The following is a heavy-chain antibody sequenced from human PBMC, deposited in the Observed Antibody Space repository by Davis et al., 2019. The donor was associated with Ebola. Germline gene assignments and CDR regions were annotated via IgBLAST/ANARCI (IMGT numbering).Heavy chain of an antibody. CDR2: INQDGSEK. J-gene: IGHJ5*01. V-gene: IGHV3-7*01. CDR3: ARDPLIIGDATTDS. CDR1: GFPFNMYW. D-gene: IGHD2/OR15-2a*01. Sequence: GGSLRLSCAVSGFPFNMYWMSWVRQTPGKGLEWLANINQDGSEKYYVDSVKGRFTISRDNGENLLFLQMNSLRADDTAVYYCARDPLIIGDATTDSWGQGTLVTVSS.